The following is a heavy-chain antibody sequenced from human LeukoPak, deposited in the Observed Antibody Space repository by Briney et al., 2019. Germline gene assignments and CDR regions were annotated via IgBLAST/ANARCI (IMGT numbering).Heavy chain of an antibody. D-gene: IGHD3-3*01. V-gene: IGHV3-13*01. CDR2: IGPGGDT. Sequence: PGGSLRLSCAASGFNFSRYDIHWVRQATGEGLEWVSAIGPGGDTYYSGSVKGRFTISRENAKNSLYLQMNSLRAGDTAVYYCAKDRANAWSPDYWGQGTLVTVSS. J-gene: IGHJ4*02. CDR3: AKDRANAWSPDY. CDR1: GFNFSRYD.